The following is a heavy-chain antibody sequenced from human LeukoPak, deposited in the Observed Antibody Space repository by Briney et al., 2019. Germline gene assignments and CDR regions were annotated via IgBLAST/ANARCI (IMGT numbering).Heavy chain of an antibody. D-gene: IGHD3-10*01. CDR3: ARLFDSSRKLRLLWFGELLSARYYYYCMDV. V-gene: IGHV4-34*01. CDR2: INHSGST. Sequence: GSLRLSCAASGFTFSDYYMSWIRQPPGKGLEWIGEINHSGSTNYNPSLKSRVTISVDTSKNQFSLKRSSVTAADTAVYYCARLFDSSRKLRLLWFGELLSARYYYYCMDVWGKGTTVTISS. CDR1: GFTFSDYY. J-gene: IGHJ6*03.